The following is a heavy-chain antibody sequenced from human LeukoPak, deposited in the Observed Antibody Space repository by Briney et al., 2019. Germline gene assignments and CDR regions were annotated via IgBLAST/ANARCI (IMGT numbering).Heavy chain of an antibody. J-gene: IGHJ4*02. D-gene: IGHD1-26*01. CDR3: AREALGLDGN. V-gene: IGHV3-21*01. Sequence: GRSLRLSCAASGFTFSSYSMNWVRQAPGKGLEWVSSISSSSSYIYYADSVKGRFTISRDNAKNSLYLQMNSLRAEDTAVYYCAREALGLDGNWGQGTLVTVSS. CDR2: ISSSSSYI. CDR1: GFTFSSYS.